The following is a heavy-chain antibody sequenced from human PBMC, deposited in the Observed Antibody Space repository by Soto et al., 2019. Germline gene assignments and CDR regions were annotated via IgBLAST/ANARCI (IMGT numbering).Heavy chain of an antibody. Sequence: GGSLRLSCAASGFTFSSYAMSWVRQAPGKGLEWVSAISGSGGSTYYADSVKGRFTISRDNAKDSLYLQMNSLRAEDTAVYYCARDLEYGDSVYFDYWGHGTLVTVSS. V-gene: IGHV3-23*01. J-gene: IGHJ4*01. CDR2: ISGSGGST. CDR3: ARDLEYGDSVYFDY. D-gene: IGHD4-17*01. CDR1: GFTFSSYA.